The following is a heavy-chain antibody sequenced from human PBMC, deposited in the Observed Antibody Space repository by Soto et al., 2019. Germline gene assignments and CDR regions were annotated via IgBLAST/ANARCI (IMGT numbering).Heavy chain of an antibody. CDR1: GGSISSYY. D-gene: IGHD2-15*01. J-gene: IGHJ4*02. Sequence: GGSISSYYWSWIRQPPGKGLEWIGYIYYSGSTNYNPSLKSRVTISVDTSKNQFSLKLSSVTAADTAVYYCGKVLVGATGHTDSDSWGPGTLVTVSS. V-gene: IGHV4-59*01. CDR3: GKVLVGATGHTDSDS. CDR2: IYYSGST.